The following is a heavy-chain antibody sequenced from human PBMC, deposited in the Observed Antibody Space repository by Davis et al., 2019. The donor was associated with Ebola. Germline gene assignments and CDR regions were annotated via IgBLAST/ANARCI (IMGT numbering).Heavy chain of an antibody. D-gene: IGHD6-19*01. Sequence: SVKFSCKTSRYTFPHYAIHWVRQAPGQSLEWMGWINAGNGNTKYSQKLQGTVAITRDTSASTAFMELSSPGSEDTAVYYCARGRTVAGTRGLSWFDPWGQGALGTVSS. CDR3: ARGRTVAGTRGLSWFDP. CDR1: RYTFPHYA. CDR2: INAGNGNT. J-gene: IGHJ5*02. V-gene: IGHV1-3*01.